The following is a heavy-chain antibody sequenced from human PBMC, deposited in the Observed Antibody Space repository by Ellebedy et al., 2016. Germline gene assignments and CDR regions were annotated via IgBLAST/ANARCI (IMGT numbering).Heavy chain of an antibody. Sequence: SETLSLTCNITDDSITSYYWSWIRQPPGKGLDYVGYIYYTGITKYNPSLVGRVIISLDTSKKQLTLKLTSVTAADTAVYFCARTARVPEMWGQGAMVTVS. CDR1: DDSITSYY. D-gene: IGHD4/OR15-4a*01. J-gene: IGHJ3*02. CDR2: IYYTGIT. V-gene: IGHV4-59*01. CDR3: ARTARVPEM.